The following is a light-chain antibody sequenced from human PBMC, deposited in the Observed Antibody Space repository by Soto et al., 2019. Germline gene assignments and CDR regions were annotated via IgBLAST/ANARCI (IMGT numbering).Light chain of an antibody. V-gene: IGKV1-5*03. J-gene: IGKJ1*01. CDR1: QNSNSW. Sequence: IQMPHPPSTLAASVENKTPTTCRPRQNSNSWLAWYQQKPGKAPKVLMYKASTLESGAPSRFGGSGSGTEFTITIRSLQPDDFETYYCQHYNSYGTFGQGTQVDIK. CDR2: KAS. CDR3: QHYNSYGT.